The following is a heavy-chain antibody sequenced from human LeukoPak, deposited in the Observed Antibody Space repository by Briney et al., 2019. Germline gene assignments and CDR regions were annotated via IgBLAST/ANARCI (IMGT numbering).Heavy chain of an antibody. CDR3: ASYGDYLFDY. V-gene: IGHV4-34*01. CDR1: GGSFSGYY. Sequence: SETLSLTCAVYGGSFSGYYWSWIRQPPGKGLEWIGEINHSGSTNYNPSLRSRVTISVDTSKNRFSLKLSSVTAADTAVYYCASYGDYLFDYWGQGTLVTVSS. D-gene: IGHD4-17*01. J-gene: IGHJ4*02. CDR2: INHSGST.